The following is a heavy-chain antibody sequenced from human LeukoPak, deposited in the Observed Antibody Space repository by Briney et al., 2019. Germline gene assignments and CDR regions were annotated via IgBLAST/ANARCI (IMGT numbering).Heavy chain of an antibody. Sequence: GGTLRLSCAASGFTFSSYWMNWVRHAPGKGLVLVSRINSDGSSTIYADSVKGRFTISRDNAKNTLYLQINSLRAEDTAVYYCARVPAPYYDFWSGHNWFDPWGQGTLVTVSS. CDR3: ARVPAPYYDFWSGHNWFDP. V-gene: IGHV3-74*01. J-gene: IGHJ5*02. CDR2: INSDGSST. D-gene: IGHD3-3*01. CDR1: GFTFSSYW.